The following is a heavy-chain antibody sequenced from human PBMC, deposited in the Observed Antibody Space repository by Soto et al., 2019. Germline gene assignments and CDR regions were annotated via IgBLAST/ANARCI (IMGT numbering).Heavy chain of an antibody. CDR1: GFTSSNHA. Sequence: GGSLRLSCAASGFTSSNHAMSWVRQAPGKGLEWVSGISGSGGTPYYADSVKGRFTISRDNSKNTLYLQMNSLRVEDTAVYYCATYIAVAGPLDYWGQGTLVTV. D-gene: IGHD6-19*01. V-gene: IGHV3-23*01. CDR3: ATYIAVAGPLDY. J-gene: IGHJ4*02. CDR2: ISGSGGTP.